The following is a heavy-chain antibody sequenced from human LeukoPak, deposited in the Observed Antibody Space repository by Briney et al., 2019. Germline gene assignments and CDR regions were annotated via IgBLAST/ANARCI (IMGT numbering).Heavy chain of an antibody. D-gene: IGHD3-22*01. CDR3: AKDRGSGYYRTGFWYFDL. V-gene: IGHV3-9*01. J-gene: IGHJ2*01. Sequence: PGRSLRLSCAASGFTFDDYAMHWVRQAPGKGLEWVSGISWNSGSIGYADSVKGRFTISRDNAKNSLYLQMNSLRAEDTALYYCAKDRGSGYYRTGFWYFDLWGRGTLVTASS. CDR1: GFTFDDYA. CDR2: ISWNSGSI.